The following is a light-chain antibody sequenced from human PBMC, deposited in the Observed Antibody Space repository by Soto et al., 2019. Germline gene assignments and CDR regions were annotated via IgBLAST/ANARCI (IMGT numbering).Light chain of an antibody. CDR1: QSISFY. Sequence: DIQMTQSPSSLSASVGDRVTIPCRASQSISFYLSWYQQKPGKAPKLLIYAASTLQSGVPSRFSGSGSGTDFTLTISSLQPEDFATYVGHQSYSNPLTFGPGTKVDIK. CDR2: AAS. CDR3: HQSYSNPLT. V-gene: IGKV1-39*01. J-gene: IGKJ3*01.